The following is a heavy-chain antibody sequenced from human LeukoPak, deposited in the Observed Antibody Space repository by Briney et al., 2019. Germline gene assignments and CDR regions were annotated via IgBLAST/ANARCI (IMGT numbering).Heavy chain of an antibody. V-gene: IGHV3-33*01. CDR2: IRYDGRNE. Sequence: PGRSLRLSCAASGFSFSSYGMHWGRQAPGKGLEWVAFIRYDGRNEYYADSVKGRFTISRDNSKNTLYLQINRLRAEDTAMYDCARDLSTTFGVVSPGGDYWGQGTLVTVSS. D-gene: IGHD3-3*01. CDR3: ARDLSTTFGVVSPGGDY. J-gene: IGHJ4*02. CDR1: GFSFSSYG.